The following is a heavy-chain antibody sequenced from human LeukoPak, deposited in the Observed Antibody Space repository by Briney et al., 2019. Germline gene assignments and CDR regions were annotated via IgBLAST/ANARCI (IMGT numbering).Heavy chain of an antibody. CDR2: ISGSGGST. J-gene: IGHJ5*02. V-gene: IGHV3-23*01. Sequence: GGSLRLSCAASGFTFSSYAMSWVRQAPGKGLEWVSAISGSGGSTYYADSVKGRFTISRDNSKNTLYLQMNSLRAEDTAVCYCAKRVYYDFWSGPNWFDPWGQGTLVTVSS. D-gene: IGHD3-3*01. CDR1: GFTFSSYA. CDR3: AKRVYYDFWSGPNWFDP.